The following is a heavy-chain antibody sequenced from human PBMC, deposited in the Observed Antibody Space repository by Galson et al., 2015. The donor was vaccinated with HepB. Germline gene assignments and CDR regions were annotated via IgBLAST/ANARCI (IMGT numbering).Heavy chain of an antibody. CDR1: GFTVTTNY. CDR3: ARTFWSGYDDAFDM. Sequence: SLRLSCAASGFTVTTNYMSWVRQAPGRGLQWVSVLYTGSTTYYADSVKGRFTISRHNSKNTLYLQMNSLRAEDTAVYYCARTFWSGYDDAFDMWGQGTMVTVSS. CDR2: LYTGSTT. D-gene: IGHD3-3*01. V-gene: IGHV3-66*02. J-gene: IGHJ3*02.